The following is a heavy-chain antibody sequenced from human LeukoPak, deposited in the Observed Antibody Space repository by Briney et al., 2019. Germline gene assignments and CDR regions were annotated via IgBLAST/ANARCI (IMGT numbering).Heavy chain of an antibody. J-gene: IGHJ6*02. CDR1: GGTFSSYA. D-gene: IGHD1-14*01. Sequence: SVKVSCKASGGTFSSYAISWVRQAPGQGLEWMGGIIPIFGTANYAQKFQGRVTITADESTSTAYMELSSLRSEDTAVYYCAKTVRAPGYYYYYGMDVWGQGTTVTVSS. CDR3: AKTVRAPGYYYYYGMDV. V-gene: IGHV1-69*13. CDR2: IIPIFGTA.